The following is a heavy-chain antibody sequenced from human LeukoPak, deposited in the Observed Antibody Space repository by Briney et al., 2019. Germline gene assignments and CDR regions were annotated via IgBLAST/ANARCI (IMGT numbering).Heavy chain of an antibody. D-gene: IGHD1-26*01. V-gene: IGHV3-48*01. CDR3: ARGDSGSKD. CDR2: ISSDSATK. J-gene: IGHJ4*02. CDR1: GFTFSNYN. Sequence: GGSLRLSCAASGFTFSNYNMNWVRQAPGKGLEWVSYISSDSATKYYADSVKGRFTISRDNAKDSLYLQMNSLRAEDTAVYYCARGDSGSKDWGQGALVTVSS.